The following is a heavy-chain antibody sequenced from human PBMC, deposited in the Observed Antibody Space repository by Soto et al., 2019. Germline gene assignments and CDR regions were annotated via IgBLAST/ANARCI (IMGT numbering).Heavy chain of an antibody. J-gene: IGHJ6*02. V-gene: IGHV3-21*01. D-gene: IGHD3-10*01. CDR2: ISSSSSYI. Sequence: GGSLRLSCAASGFTFSSYSMNWVRQAPGKGLEWVSSISSSSSYIYYADSVKGRFTISRDNAKNSLYLQMNSLRAEDTAVYYCARDGSGTLKYYYYGMDVWGQGTTVTVSS. CDR3: ARDGSGTLKYYYYGMDV. CDR1: GFTFSSYS.